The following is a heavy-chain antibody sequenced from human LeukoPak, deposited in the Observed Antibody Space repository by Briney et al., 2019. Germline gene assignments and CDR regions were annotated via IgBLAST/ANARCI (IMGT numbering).Heavy chain of an antibody. V-gene: IGHV4-59*08. J-gene: IGHJ4*02. CDR1: GGSISSYY. CDR2: IYYSGST. CDR3: ARVEINDYGDNYFDY. Sequence: SETLSLTCTVSGGSISSYYWSWIRQPPGKGLEWIGYIYYSGSTNYNPSLKSRVTISVDTSKNQFSLKLSSVTAADTAVYYCARVEINDYGDNYFDYWGQGTLVTVSS. D-gene: IGHD4-17*01.